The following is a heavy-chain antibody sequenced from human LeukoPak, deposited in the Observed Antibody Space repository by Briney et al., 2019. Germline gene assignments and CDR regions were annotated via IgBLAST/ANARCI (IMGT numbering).Heavy chain of an antibody. Sequence: GGSLRLSCAASGFTFSSYSMNWVRQAPGKGLEWVSSIGSSSSYIYYADSVKGRFTISRDNAKNSLYLQMNSLRAEDTAVYYCASGVYGSGSYYNGYYYYGMDVWGKGTTVTVSS. CDR1: GFTFSSYS. CDR2: IGSSSSYI. V-gene: IGHV3-21*01. CDR3: ASGVYGSGSYYNGYYYYGMDV. J-gene: IGHJ6*04. D-gene: IGHD3-10*01.